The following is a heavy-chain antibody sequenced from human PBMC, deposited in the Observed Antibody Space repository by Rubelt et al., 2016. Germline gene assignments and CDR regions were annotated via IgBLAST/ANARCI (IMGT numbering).Heavy chain of an antibody. CDR3: ARAIMTTVSYGMDV. CDR1: GFTFSSYW. Sequence: EVRLVESGGGLVQPGGSLRLSCAASGFTFSSYWMHWVRQAPGKGLVWVSRINSDGSSTSYADSVKGRFTISRDTAKNTLYLQMNSLGAEDTAVYYCARAIMTTVSYGMDVWGQGTTVTVSS. J-gene: IGHJ6*02. D-gene: IGHD4-17*01. V-gene: IGHV3-74*02. CDR2: INSDGSST.